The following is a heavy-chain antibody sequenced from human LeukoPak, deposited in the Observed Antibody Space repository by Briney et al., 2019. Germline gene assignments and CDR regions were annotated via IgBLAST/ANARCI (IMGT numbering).Heavy chain of an antibody. V-gene: IGHV3-13*01. CDR2: SGTVGDT. D-gene: IGHD6-19*01. CDR1: GFTFSNYD. J-gene: IGHJ3*01. CDR3: ARTKPWPKNDVFDV. Sequence: GGSLRLSCAASGFTFSNYDMLWVRQITGKGLEWVSTSGTVGDTYYPDSMRGRFTTSRENAKNSLYLQMNNLGVGDTAIYYCARTKPWPKNDVFDVWGQGTLVTVSS.